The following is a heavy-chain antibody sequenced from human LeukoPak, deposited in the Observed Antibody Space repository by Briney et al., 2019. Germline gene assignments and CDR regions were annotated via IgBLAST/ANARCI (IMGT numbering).Heavy chain of an antibody. CDR2: ISGSGGST. J-gene: IGHJ6*03. Sequence: PGGSLRLSCAASGFTFSSYAMGWVRQAPGKGLEWVSAISGSGGSTYYADSVKGRFTISRDNSKNTLYLQMNSLRAEDTAVYYCTSSSSRGIYYYYYYMDVWGKGTTVTVSS. V-gene: IGHV3-23*01. D-gene: IGHD6-6*01. CDR1: GFTFSSYA. CDR3: TSSSSRGIYYYYYYMDV.